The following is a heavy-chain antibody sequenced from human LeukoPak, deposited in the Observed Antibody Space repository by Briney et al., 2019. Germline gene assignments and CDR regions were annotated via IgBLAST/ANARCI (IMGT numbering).Heavy chain of an antibody. V-gene: IGHV4-59*01. J-gene: IGHJ6*03. CDR3: ARYSSSWYGYYYYYMDV. CDR1: GGSISSYY. CDR2: IYYSGST. D-gene: IGHD6-13*01. Sequence: SETLSLTCTVSGGSISSYYWSWIRQPPGKGLEWIGYIYYSGSTNYNPSPKSRVTISVDTSKNQFSLKLSSVTAADTAVYYCARYSSSWYGYYYYYMDVWGKGTTVTVSS.